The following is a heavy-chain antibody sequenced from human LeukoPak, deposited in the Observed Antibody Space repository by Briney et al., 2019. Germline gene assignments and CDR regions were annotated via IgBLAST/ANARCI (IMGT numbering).Heavy chain of an antibody. D-gene: IGHD3-3*01. CDR2: ITWNSGSI. J-gene: IGHJ4*02. CDR1: GFRFDDYA. Sequence: GGSLRLSCAASGFRFDDYAMYWVRQAPGKGLEWVSGITWNSGSIDYAESVKGRFTISRDNAKNSLYLQMNSLRVEDMALYYCARGGGNDFWSGYHDFWGQGTLVTVSS. V-gene: IGHV3-9*03. CDR3: ARGGGNDFWSGYHDF.